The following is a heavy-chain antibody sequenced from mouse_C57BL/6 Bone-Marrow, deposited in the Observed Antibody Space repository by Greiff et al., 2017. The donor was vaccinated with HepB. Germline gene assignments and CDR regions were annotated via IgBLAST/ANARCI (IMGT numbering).Heavy chain of an antibody. CDR1: GYTFTSYW. CDR3: ARDSTSTVVAPGFAY. V-gene: IGHV1-55*01. Sequence: QVQLQQPGAELVKPGASVKMSCKASGYTFTSYWITWVKQRPGQGLEWIGEIYPGSGSTNYNEKFKSKATLTVDTSSSTAYMQLSSLTSEDSAVYYCARDSTSTVVAPGFAYWGQGTLVTVSA. CDR2: IYPGSGST. J-gene: IGHJ3*01. D-gene: IGHD1-1*01.